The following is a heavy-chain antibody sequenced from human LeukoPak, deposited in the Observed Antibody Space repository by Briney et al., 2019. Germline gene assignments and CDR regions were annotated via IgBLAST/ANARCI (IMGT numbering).Heavy chain of an antibody. D-gene: IGHD3-22*01. CDR3: AKGYYDSSGYYSHTKYYYYYYGMDV. J-gene: IGHJ6*02. CDR1: GFTFDDYA. V-gene: IGHV3-9*01. CDR2: ISWNNGSI. Sequence: GGSLRLSCAASGFTFDDYAMHWVRQAPGKGLEWVSGISWNNGSIGYADSVKGRFTISRDNAKNSLYLQMNSLRAEDTALYYCAKGYYDSSGYYSHTKYYYYYYGMDVWGQGTTVTVSS.